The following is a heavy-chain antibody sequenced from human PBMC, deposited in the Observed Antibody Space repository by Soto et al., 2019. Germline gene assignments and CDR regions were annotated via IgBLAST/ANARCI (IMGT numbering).Heavy chain of an antibody. CDR3: ARHPIHTGSYFDS. V-gene: IGHV5-51*01. D-gene: IGHD1-26*01. Sequence: GESLKISCKGSGYSFTTYWIGWVRQTPGKGLEWMGIIYPGGSETRYSPSFQGQVTISADRSISTAYLQWSSLQASDTAMYYCARHPIHTGSYFDSWGPGTLVTVSS. CDR2: IYPGGSET. CDR1: GYSFTTYW. J-gene: IGHJ4*02.